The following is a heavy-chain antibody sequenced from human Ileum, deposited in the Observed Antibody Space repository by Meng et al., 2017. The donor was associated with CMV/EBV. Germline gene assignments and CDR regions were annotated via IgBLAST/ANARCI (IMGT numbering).Heavy chain of an antibody. CDR3: AHRRGIEEYFQH. D-gene: IGHD6-13*01. V-gene: IGHV2-5*02. J-gene: IGHJ1*01. Sequence: QIPSKGSDHTFVKPTQTYTLTGTFSGFSLSTSGVGVGWIRQPPGKALEWLARIYWDDDKRYSPSLKSRLTITKDTSKNQVVLTMTNMDPVDTATYYCAHRRGIEEYFQHWGQGTLVTVSS. CDR1: GFSLSTSGVG. CDR2: IYWDDDK.